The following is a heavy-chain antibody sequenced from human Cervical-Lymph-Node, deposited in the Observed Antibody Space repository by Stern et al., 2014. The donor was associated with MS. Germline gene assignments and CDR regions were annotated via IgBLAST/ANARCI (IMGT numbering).Heavy chain of an antibody. D-gene: IGHD1-26*01. Sequence: VQLVQSGAEVKKPGASVKVSCKASGYSFTAYFIHWVRQAPGQGLEWMGWISTDTGGANYAQRFQGRVTMTRDTSINTTYMELSRLRSDDTAVYYCARDRGSHSDYWGQGTLVTVSS. CDR2: ISTDTGGA. J-gene: IGHJ4*02. CDR3: ARDRGSHSDY. CDR1: GYSFTAYF. V-gene: IGHV1-2*02.